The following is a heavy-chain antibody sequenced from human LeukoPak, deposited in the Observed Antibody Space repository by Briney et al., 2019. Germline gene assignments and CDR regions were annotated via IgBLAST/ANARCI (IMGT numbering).Heavy chain of an antibody. D-gene: IGHD3-22*01. J-gene: IGHJ4*02. CDR3: ARHVDDSSGYYYRTMYYFDY. CDR1: GYSFTSYR. V-gene: IGHV5-51*01. Sequence: GESLKISCKGSGYSFTSYRIGWVRQMPGKGLEWMGIVYPGDSDVRYSPSFQGQVTISADKSISTAYLQWSSLEASDTAMYYCARHVDDSSGYYYRTMYYFDYWGQGTLVTVSS. CDR2: VYPGDSDV.